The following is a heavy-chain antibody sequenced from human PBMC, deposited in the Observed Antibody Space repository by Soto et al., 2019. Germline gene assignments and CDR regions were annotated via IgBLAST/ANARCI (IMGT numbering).Heavy chain of an antibody. V-gene: IGHV4-30-4*01. CDR3: ARAIFGVVLARYFMDV. CDR1: GGSISNNDYY. CDR2: IFYSGST. D-gene: IGHD3-3*01. Sequence: PSETLSLTCTVSGGSISNNDYYWSWIRQPPGKGLECIGYIFYSGSTYYNPSLESRITMSVDTSKNQFSLQLSSVTPADTAVYFCARAIFGVVLARYFMDVCGQGTPVTVSS. J-gene: IGHJ6*02.